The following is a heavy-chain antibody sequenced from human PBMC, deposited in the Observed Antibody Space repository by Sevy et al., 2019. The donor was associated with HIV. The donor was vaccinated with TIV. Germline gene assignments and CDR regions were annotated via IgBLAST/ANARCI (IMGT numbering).Heavy chain of an antibody. CDR1: GFIFKNAW. CDR2: INSKIEGGTT. Sequence: GGSLRLSCVASGFIFKNAWMTWVRQAPGKGLEWVGRINSKIEGGTTDYAAPVKGRFTISRDDSKYTLYLQMNSLKTDDTALYYCVSGPDNGAIFDCWGQGTMVTVSS. D-gene: IGHD4-17*01. V-gene: IGHV3-15*01. CDR3: VSGPDNGAIFDC. J-gene: IGHJ4*02.